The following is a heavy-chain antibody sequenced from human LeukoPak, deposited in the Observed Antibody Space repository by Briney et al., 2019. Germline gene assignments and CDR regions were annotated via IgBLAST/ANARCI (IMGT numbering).Heavy chain of an antibody. D-gene: IGHD6-13*01. V-gene: IGHV3-30*18. CDR3: AKDRSSSWFY. Sequence: GSLRLSCAASGFTFSSYGMHWVRQAPGKGLEWVAVISYDGSNKYYADSVKGRFTISRDNSKNTLYLQMNSLRAEDTAVYYCAKDRSSSWFYWGQGTLVTVSS. J-gene: IGHJ4*02. CDR2: ISYDGSNK. CDR1: GFTFSSYG.